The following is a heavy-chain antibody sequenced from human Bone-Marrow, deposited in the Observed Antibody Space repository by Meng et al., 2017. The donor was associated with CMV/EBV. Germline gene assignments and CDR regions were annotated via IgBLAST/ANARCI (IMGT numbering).Heavy chain of an antibody. CDR2: ISSGGSTT. Sequence: GESLKISCAASGFTFSDYYMSWFRQAPGKGPEWVSYISSGGSTTYYADSVQGRFTISRDNAKNSLYLQMNSLRAEDTAVYYCARALHAYPTGYSSGWYPGYWGQGTLVTVSS. V-gene: IGHV3-11*04. CDR1: GFTFSDYY. CDR3: ARALHAYPTGYSSGWYPGY. D-gene: IGHD6-19*01. J-gene: IGHJ4*02.